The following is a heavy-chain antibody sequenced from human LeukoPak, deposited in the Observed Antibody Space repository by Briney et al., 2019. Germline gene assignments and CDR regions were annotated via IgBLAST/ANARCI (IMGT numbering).Heavy chain of an antibody. CDR3: AKEAVAGIDY. D-gene: IGHD6-19*01. J-gene: IGHJ4*02. CDR2: IWYDGSNK. V-gene: IGHV3-33*06. CDR1: GFPFSSYG. Sequence: GRSLRLSCAASGFPFSSYGMHWVRQAPGKGLEWVAVIWYDGSNKYYADSVKGRFTISRDNSKNTLYLQMNSLRAEDTAVYYCAKEAVAGIDYWGQGTLVTVSS.